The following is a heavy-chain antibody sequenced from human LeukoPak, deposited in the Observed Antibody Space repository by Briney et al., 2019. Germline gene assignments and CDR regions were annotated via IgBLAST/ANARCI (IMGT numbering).Heavy chain of an antibody. CDR3: ARDRRFLEWLSLSDAFDI. J-gene: IGHJ3*02. V-gene: IGHV3-21*01. CDR2: ISSSSSYI. CDR1: GFTFSSYS. Sequence: PGGSLRLSCAASGFTFSSYSMNWVRQAPGKGLEWVSSISSSSSYIYYADSVKGRFTISRDNAKNSLYLQMNSLRAEDTAVYYCARDRRFLEWLSLSDAFDIWGQGTMVTVSS. D-gene: IGHD3-3*01.